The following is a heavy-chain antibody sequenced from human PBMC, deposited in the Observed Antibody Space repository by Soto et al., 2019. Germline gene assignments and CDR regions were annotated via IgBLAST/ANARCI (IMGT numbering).Heavy chain of an antibody. D-gene: IGHD4-17*01. CDR1: GGSISSSSYY. Sequence: KPSETLSLTCTVSGGSISSSSYYWGWIRQPPGKGLEWIGSIYYSGSTYYNPSLKSRVTISVDTSKNQFSLKLSSVTAADTAVYYCARHDYCVIEWFGHGRQGTLFTTSS. J-gene: IGHJ5*02. CDR3: ARHDYCVIEWFGH. CDR2: IYYSGST. V-gene: IGHV4-39*01.